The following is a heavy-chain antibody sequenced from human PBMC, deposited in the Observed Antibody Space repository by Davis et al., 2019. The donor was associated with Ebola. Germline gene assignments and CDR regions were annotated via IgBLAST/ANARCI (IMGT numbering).Heavy chain of an antibody. J-gene: IGHJ4*02. Sequence: PGGSLRLSCAASGFTFSSYAMSWVRQAPGKGLEWVSAISGSGGSTYYADSVKGRFTISRDNSKNTLYLQMNSLRAEDTAVYYCAKENPPFTIFGESGLDYWGQGTLVTVSS. CDR2: ISGSGGST. CDR1: GFTFSSYA. V-gene: IGHV3-23*01. D-gene: IGHD3-3*01. CDR3: AKENPPFTIFGESGLDY.